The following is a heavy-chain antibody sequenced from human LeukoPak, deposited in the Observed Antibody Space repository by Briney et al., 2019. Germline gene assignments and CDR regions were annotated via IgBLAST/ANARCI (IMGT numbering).Heavy chain of an antibody. Sequence: ASVRVSCKASGYTFTSDGISWVRQAPGQGLEWMGGISAYKGNTNYAHKLQGRVTMTTDTATSTAYMELRSVRSDDTAVNYRARALGYSGYEPLDYWGQETLVTVSS. CDR3: ARALGYSGYEPLDY. D-gene: IGHD5-12*01. CDR1: GYTFTSDG. J-gene: IGHJ4*02. V-gene: IGHV1-18*01. CDR2: ISAYKGNT.